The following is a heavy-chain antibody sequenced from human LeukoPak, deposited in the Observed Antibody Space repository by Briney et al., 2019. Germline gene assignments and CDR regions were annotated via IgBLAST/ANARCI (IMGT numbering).Heavy chain of an antibody. D-gene: IGHD3-3*01. Sequence: SETLSLTCTVSGYSISSGYYWGWIRHPPGKGLEWIGSIYHSGSTYYTPSLKSPITISVDTSKYQFSLKLCSVTAADTAVYYCASLRVMEWFFGTTSEYYFDYWGQGTLVTVSS. CDR1: GYSISSGYY. V-gene: IGHV4-38-2*02. CDR2: IYHSGST. CDR3: ASLRVMEWFFGTTSEYYFDY. J-gene: IGHJ4*02.